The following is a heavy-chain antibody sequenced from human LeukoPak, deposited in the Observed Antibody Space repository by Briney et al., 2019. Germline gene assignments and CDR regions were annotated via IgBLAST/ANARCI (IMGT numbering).Heavy chain of an antibody. V-gene: IGHV4-38-2*02. CDR3: ARARHHAFDI. CDR2: IYHSGST. Sequence: SDTLSLTCTVSGYSISSGYYWGWIRQPPGKGLEWIGSIYHSGSTYYNPSLKSRVTISVDTSKNQFSLKLSSVTAADTAVYYCARARHHAFDIWGQGTMVTVSS. CDR1: GYSISSGYY. J-gene: IGHJ3*02.